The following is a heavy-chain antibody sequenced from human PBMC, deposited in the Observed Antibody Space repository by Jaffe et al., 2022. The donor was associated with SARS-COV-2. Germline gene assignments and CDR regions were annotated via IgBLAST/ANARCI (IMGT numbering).Heavy chain of an antibody. D-gene: IGHD2-2*01. Sequence: QLQLQESGPGLVKPSETLSLTCIVSGGSVSSDAYYWAWIRQPPEKGLEWIGSVFYSGKTYSNPSLKSRLTISVDTSKNQFSLKLNSVTAADTAVYHCARRSLSHRYCSSTDCPNWFDPWGQGTLVIVSS. CDR1: GGSVSSDAYY. CDR3: ARRSLSHRYCSSTDCPNWFDP. J-gene: IGHJ5*02. V-gene: IGHV4-39*01. CDR2: VFYSGKT.